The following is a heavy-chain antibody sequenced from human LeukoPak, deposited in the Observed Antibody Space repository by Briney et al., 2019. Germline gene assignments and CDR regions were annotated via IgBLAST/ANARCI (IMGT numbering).Heavy chain of an antibody. D-gene: IGHD6-19*01. Sequence: GGSLRLSCAASGFTFSSYWMHWVRQAPGKGLEWVSAISGSGGSTYYADSVKGRFTISRDNSKNTLYLQMNSLRAEDTAVYYCAKDIGDSSGWYAGDYWGQGTLVTVSS. J-gene: IGHJ4*02. CDR1: GFTFSSYW. V-gene: IGHV3-23*01. CDR2: ISGSGGST. CDR3: AKDIGDSSGWYAGDY.